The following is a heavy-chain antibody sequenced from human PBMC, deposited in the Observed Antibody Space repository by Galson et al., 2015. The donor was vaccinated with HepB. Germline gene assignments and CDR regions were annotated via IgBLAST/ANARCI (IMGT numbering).Heavy chain of an antibody. D-gene: IGHD3-16*01. CDR3: ARAKSDYVWGSYSFDY. V-gene: IGHV3-48*02. J-gene: IGHJ4*02. CDR2: ISSSSSTI. CDR1: GFTFSSYS. Sequence: SLRLSCAASGFTFSSYSMNWVRQAPGKGLEWVSYISSSSSTIYYADSVKGRFTISRDNAKNSLYLQMNSLRDEDTAVYYCARAKSDYVWGSYSFDYWGQGALVTVSS.